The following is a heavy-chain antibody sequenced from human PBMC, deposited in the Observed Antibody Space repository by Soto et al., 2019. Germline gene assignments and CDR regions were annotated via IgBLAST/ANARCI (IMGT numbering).Heavy chain of an antibody. CDR3: ARDCSSTSCYVDWFDP. V-gene: IGHV1-3*01. CDR1: GYTFTSYA. J-gene: IGHJ5*02. CDR2: INAGNGNT. Sequence: ASVKVSCKASGYTFTSYAMHWVRQAPGQRLEWMGWINAGNGNTKYSQKFQGRVTITRDKSASTAYMELSSLRSEDTAVYYCARDCSSTSCYVDWFDPWGQGTLVTVSS. D-gene: IGHD2-2*01.